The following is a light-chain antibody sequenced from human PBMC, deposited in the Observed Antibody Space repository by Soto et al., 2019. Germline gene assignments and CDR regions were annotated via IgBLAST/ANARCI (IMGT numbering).Light chain of an antibody. CDR2: EVS. Sequence: QSVLTQPPSASGSPGQSVTISCTGTSSDVGGYNYVSWYQQHPGKAPKVMIFEVSKRPSGVPDRFSGSKSGNTASLTVSGLQAEDEDDYYCSSYAGSDSPYVFGTGTKVPVL. CDR1: SSDVGGYNY. J-gene: IGLJ1*01. CDR3: SSYAGSDSPYV. V-gene: IGLV2-8*01.